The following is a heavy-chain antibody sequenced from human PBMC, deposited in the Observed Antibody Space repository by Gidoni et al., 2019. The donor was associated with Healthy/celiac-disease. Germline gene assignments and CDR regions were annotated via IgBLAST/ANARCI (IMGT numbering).Heavy chain of an antibody. V-gene: IGHV3-21*01. J-gene: IGHJ4*02. Sequence: EVQLVESGGGLVKPGGSLRLSCAASGFTCSSYSMNWVRQAPGKGLEWVSSISSSSSYIYYADSVKGRFTISRDNAKNSLYLQMNSLRAEDTAVYYCARGGTRGIVVVPAALIDYWGQGTLVTVSS. CDR2: ISSSSSYI. CDR1: GFTCSSYS. CDR3: ARGGTRGIVVVPAALIDY. D-gene: IGHD2-2*01.